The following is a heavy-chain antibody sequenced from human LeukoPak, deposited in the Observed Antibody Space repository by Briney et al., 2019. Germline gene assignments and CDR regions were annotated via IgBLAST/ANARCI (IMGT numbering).Heavy chain of an antibody. D-gene: IGHD1-14*01. Sequence: ASVKVSCKASGGTFSSYAISWVRQAPGQGLEWMGWINPNSGGTNYAQKFQGRVTMTRDTSISTAYMELSRLRSDDTAVYYCARGPARPDGGAFDIWGQGTMVTVSS. CDR1: GGTFSSYA. V-gene: IGHV1-2*02. CDR3: ARGPARPDGGAFDI. J-gene: IGHJ3*02. CDR2: INPNSGGT.